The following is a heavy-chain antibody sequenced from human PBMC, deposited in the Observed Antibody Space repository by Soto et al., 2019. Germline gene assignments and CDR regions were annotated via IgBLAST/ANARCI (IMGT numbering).Heavy chain of an antibody. CDR1: GYTFTSYA. CDR2: INAGNGNT. D-gene: IGHD3-3*01. V-gene: IGHV1-3*01. CDR3: ARWGPYYDFWSGYHDY. Sequence: WASVKVSCKASGYTFTSYAMHWVRQAPGQRLEWMGWINAGNGNTKYSQKFQGRVTITRDTSASTAYMELSSLRSEDTAVYYCARWGPYYDFWSGYHDYWGQGTLVTVSS. J-gene: IGHJ4*02.